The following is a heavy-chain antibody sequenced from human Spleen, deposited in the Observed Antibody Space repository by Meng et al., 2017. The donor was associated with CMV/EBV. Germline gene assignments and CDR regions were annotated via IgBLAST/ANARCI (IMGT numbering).Heavy chain of an antibody. CDR2: IITGNGTT. V-gene: IGHV1-3*04. CDR3: ARGAGADH. CDR1: GYSFTNQY. Sequence: VKMSGKASGYSFTNQYMHWVRKAPGQGLEWMGWIITGNGTTKYKHRFKDRRTITRDTSANTVYMEVTSLTAEDTATYYCARGAGADHWGQGTLVTVSS. D-gene: IGHD6-25*01. J-gene: IGHJ4*02.